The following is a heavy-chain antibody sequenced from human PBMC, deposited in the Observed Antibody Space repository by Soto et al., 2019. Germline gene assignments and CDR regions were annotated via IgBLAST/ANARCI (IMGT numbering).Heavy chain of an antibody. V-gene: IGHV3-30-3*01. Sequence: QVQLVESGGGVVQPGRSLRLSCAASGFTFSSYAMHWVRQAPGKGLEWVAVISYDGSNKYYADSVKGRFTISRDNSKNTLYLQMNSLRPEDTAVYYCAMGDSGWYSSYFDYWGQGTLVTVSS. J-gene: IGHJ4*02. CDR1: GFTFSSYA. CDR3: AMGDSGWYSSYFDY. D-gene: IGHD6-19*01. CDR2: ISYDGSNK.